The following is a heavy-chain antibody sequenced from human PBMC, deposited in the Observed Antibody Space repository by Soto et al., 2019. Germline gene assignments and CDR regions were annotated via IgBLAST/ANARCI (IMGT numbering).Heavy chain of an antibody. Sequence: EVQLLESGGDLVQPGGSLRLSCAASGFAFANYAMTWVRQAPGKGLEWVSTIGGGGGSTYYADPVKGRFTISRDNSKNTVYRQMNSLRAEDTAVYFCAKERLGRGADYWGQGTLVTVSS. CDR2: IGGGGGST. CDR1: GFAFANYA. D-gene: IGHD1-1*01. CDR3: AKERLGRGADY. J-gene: IGHJ4*02. V-gene: IGHV3-23*01.